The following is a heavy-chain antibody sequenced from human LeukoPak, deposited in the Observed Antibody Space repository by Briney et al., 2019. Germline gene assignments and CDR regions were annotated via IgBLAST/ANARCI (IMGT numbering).Heavy chain of an antibody. CDR1: GGSISSYY. J-gene: IGHJ4*02. CDR3: ARGTFSSAMAGRLDS. Sequence: SETLSLTCTVSGGSISSYYWSWIRQPPGKGLEWIGYIYYSGSTNYNPSLKSRVTISVDTSKNQFSLKLSSVTAADTAVYYCARGTFSSAMAGRLDSWGQGTLVTVSS. V-gene: IGHV4-59*01. D-gene: IGHD6-19*01. CDR2: IYYSGST.